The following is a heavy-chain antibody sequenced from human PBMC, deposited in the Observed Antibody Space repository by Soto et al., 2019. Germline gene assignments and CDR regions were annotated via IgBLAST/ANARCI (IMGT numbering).Heavy chain of an antibody. CDR2: INTYNGYT. D-gene: IGHD4-4*01. CDR3: ARDLTKGLDV. CDR1: GYTFTSCG. V-gene: IGHV1-18*01. Sequence: QVHLVQSGAEVKKPGASVKVSCKASGYTFTSCGIIWVRQAPGQGLEWMGLINTYNGYTNYPQNFQGRVTMTTDTSTGTVYMELRSLTSDDTAVYYCARDLTKGLDVWGQGTTVTVSS. J-gene: IGHJ6*02.